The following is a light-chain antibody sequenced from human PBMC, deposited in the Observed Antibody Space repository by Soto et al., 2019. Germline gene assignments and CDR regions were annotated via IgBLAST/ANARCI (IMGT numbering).Light chain of an antibody. CDR1: SSDVGSYNL. Sequence: QSALTQPASVSGSPGQSITISCTGTSSDVGSYNLVSWYQQHAGKAPKLMIYEVSKRPSGVSNRFSGSKSGNTASLTISGLQAEDEADYYCCSYAGSVVFGGGTKLTVL. CDR2: EVS. J-gene: IGLJ2*01. V-gene: IGLV2-23*02. CDR3: CSYAGSVV.